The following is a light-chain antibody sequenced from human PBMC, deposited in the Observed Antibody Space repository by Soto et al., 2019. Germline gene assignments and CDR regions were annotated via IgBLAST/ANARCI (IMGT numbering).Light chain of an antibody. CDR1: ISDFVVYNY. Sequence: QSVLTQPASVSGSPGHSIAISCTGTISDFVVYNYVSWYQQHPGKAPKLMIYGVSNRPSGVSNRFSGSKSGNTASLTISGLQADDEADYYCSSHTISSDLKVFGTGTKVTVL. CDR2: GVS. J-gene: IGLJ1*01. CDR3: SSHTISSDLKV. V-gene: IGLV2-14*01.